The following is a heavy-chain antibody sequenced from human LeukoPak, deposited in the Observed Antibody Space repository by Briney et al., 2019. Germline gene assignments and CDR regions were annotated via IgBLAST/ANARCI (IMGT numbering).Heavy chain of an antibody. CDR2: IYSGGST. D-gene: IGHD6-19*01. J-gene: IGHJ3*02. CDR1: GFTVSSNY. CDR3: ARGRIAVASKAFDI. Sequence: GGSLRLSCAASGFTVSSNYMSWVRQAPGKGLEWVSVIYSGGSTYYADSVKGRFTISRDNSKNTLYLQMNSLRAEDTAVYYCARGRIAVASKAFDIWGQGTMVTVSS. V-gene: IGHV3-53*01.